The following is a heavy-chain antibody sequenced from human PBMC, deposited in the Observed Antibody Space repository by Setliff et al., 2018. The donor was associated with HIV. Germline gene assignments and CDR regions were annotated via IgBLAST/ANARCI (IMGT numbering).Heavy chain of an antibody. CDR3: TRGRLLWSGSYYYYYMDV. D-gene: IGHD3-10*01. Sequence: HPGGSLRLSCAASGFTFSDHYMDWVRQAPGKGLEWVGRSRNKANSYTTEYAASVKGRFIIPRDDSKNSLYLQMNSLKTEDTAVYYCTRGRLLWSGSYYYYYMDVWGKGTTVTVSS. J-gene: IGHJ6*03. V-gene: IGHV3-72*01. CDR1: GFTFSDHY. CDR2: SRNKANSYTT.